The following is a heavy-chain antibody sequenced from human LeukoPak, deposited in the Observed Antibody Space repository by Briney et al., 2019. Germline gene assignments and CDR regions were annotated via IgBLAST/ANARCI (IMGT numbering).Heavy chain of an antibody. Sequence: SETLSPTCPVSGGSIGNFLWSWIRQPPGEGLEWIGFIYENGRTSNNTSIKSRVTISVDMSKNQCSLRLTSMTAADTAVYYCARDWELGHWGRGILVTVTS. CDR3: ARDWELGH. V-gene: IGHV4-59*01. J-gene: IGHJ4*02. D-gene: IGHD1-26*01. CDR2: IYENGRT. CDR1: GGSIGNFL.